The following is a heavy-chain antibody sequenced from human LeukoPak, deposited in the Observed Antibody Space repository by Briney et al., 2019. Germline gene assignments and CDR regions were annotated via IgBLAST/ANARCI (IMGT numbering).Heavy chain of an antibody. D-gene: IGHD3-3*01. J-gene: IGHJ4*02. V-gene: IGHV4-34*01. CDR1: GGSFSGYY. CDR3: ARGFYDFWSGYYTGAIDY. CDR2: INHSGST. Sequence: SETLSLTCAVYGGSFSGYYWSWLRQPPGKGLEWIGEINHSGSTNYNPSLKSRVTISVDTSKNQFSLKLSSVTAADTAVYYCARGFYDFWSGYYTGAIDYWGQGTLVTVSS.